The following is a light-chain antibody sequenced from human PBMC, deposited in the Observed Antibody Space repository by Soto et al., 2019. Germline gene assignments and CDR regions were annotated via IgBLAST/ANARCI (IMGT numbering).Light chain of an antibody. J-gene: IGKJ3*01. CDR3: QQRSNWGWIT. CDR1: QSVSSY. V-gene: IGKV3-11*01. Sequence: EIVLTQSPATLSLSPGERATLSCRASQSVSSYLAWYQQKPGQAPRLLIYDASNRATVITARFSGSGSGKDFTLTISSLEPEDFAVYYCQQRSNWGWITFGPGTKVDIK. CDR2: DAS.